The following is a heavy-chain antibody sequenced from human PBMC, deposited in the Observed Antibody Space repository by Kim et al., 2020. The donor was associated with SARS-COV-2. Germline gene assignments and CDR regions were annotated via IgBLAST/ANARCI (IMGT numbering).Heavy chain of an antibody. J-gene: IGHJ3*02. V-gene: IGHV4-34*01. Sequence: SETLSLTCAVYGGSFSGYYWSWIRQPPGKGLEWIGEINHSGSTNYNPSLKSRVTISVDTSKNQFSLKLSSVTAADTAVYYCASFGHITMVRAHAFDIWGQGTMVTVSS. CDR1: GGSFSGYY. CDR2: INHSGST. D-gene: IGHD3-10*01. CDR3: ASFGHITMVRAHAFDI.